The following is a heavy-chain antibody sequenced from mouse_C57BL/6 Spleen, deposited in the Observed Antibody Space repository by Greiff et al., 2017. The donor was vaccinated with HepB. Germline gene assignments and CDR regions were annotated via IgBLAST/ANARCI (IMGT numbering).Heavy chain of an antibody. V-gene: IGHV5-17*01. D-gene: IGHD1-1*01. CDR3: ANYYGSSYRYFDV. CDR1: GFTFSDYG. J-gene: IGHJ1*03. Sequence: VQLKESGGGLVKPGGSLKLSCAASGFTFSDYGMHWVRQAPEKGLEWVAYISSGSSTIYYADTVKGRFTISRDNAKNTLFLQMTSLRSEDTAMYYCANYYGSSYRYFDVWGTGTTVTVSS. CDR2: ISSGSSTI.